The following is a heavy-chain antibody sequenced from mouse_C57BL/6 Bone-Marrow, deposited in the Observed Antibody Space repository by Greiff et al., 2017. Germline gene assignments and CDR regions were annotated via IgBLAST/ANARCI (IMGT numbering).Heavy chain of an antibody. V-gene: IGHV14-3*01. Sequence: VQLQQSVAELVRPGASVKLSCTASGFNIKNTYMHWVKQRPEQGLEWIGRIDPANGNTKYAPKFQGKATITADTSSNTAYMELRSLTSEDSAVYFCARPCGHAMDYWGQGTSVTVSS. CDR1: GFNIKNTY. J-gene: IGHJ4*01. CDR3: ARPCGHAMDY. CDR2: IDPANGNT.